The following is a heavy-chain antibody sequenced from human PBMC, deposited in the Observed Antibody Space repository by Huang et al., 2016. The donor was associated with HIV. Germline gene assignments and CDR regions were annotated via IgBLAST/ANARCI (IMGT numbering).Heavy chain of an antibody. CDR3: ARYRLTGTFLDS. CDR2: SNTKTGKP. J-gene: IGHJ4*02. CDR1: GYTFTPYS. D-gene: IGHD3-9*01. Sequence: QVQLVQSGSELRKPGASVKVSCKASGYTFTPYSLIWVRQATGQGLAWMGWSNTKTGKPTYAQGFTGRFVFALDTTVNTAYLQISSLKTDDTAKYFCARYRLTGTFLDSWGQGTQVTVSS. V-gene: IGHV7-4-1*02.